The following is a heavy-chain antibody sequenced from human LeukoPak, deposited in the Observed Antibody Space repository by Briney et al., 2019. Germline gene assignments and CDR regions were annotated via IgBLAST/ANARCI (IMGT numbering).Heavy chain of an antibody. CDR2: INPSGGTT. Sequence: ASVKVSCTASGYTFSNYYMHWVRQAPGQGLEWMGIINPSGGTTTYAQKFQGRVTLTRDMSTSTVYMELSSLSTEDTAVYYCARDSGYNYGDWGQGTLVTVSS. D-gene: IGHD5-18*01. CDR3: ARDSGYNYGD. V-gene: IGHV1-46*01. CDR1: GYTFSNYY. J-gene: IGHJ4*02.